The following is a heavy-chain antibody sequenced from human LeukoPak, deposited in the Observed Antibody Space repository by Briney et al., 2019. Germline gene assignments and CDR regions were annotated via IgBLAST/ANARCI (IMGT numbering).Heavy chain of an antibody. V-gene: IGHV4-34*01. Sequence: PSETLSLTCAVYGGSFSGYYWSWIRQPPGKGLEWIGEINHSGSTNYNPSLKSRVTISVDTSKNQFSLKLSSVTAADTAVYYCARADRGVGWFDPWGQGTLVTVSS. CDR3: ARADRGVGWFDP. CDR2: INHSGST. D-gene: IGHD3-10*01. J-gene: IGHJ5*02. CDR1: GGSFSGYY.